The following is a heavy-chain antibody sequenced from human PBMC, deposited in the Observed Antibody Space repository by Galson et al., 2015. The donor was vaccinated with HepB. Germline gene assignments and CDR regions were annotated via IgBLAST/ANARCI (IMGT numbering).Heavy chain of an antibody. V-gene: IGHV3-15*01. D-gene: IGHD2-2*01. CDR3: TTATGGYCSSTSCYASYYYYYYGMDV. J-gene: IGHJ6*02. CDR1: GFTFSNAW. CDR2: IKSKTDGGTT. Sequence: SLRLSCAASGFTFSNAWMSWVRQAPGKGLEWVGRIKSKTDGGTTDYAAPVKGRFTISRDDSKNTLYLQMNSLKTEDTAVYYCTTATGGYCSSTSCYASYYYYYYGMDVWGQGTTVTVSS.